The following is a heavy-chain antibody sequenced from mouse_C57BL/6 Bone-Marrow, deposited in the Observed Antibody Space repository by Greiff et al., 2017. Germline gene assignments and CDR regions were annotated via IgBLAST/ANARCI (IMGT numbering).Heavy chain of an antibody. Sequence: VKLQESGAELVRPGASVTLSCKASGYTFTDYEMHWVKQTPVHGLEWIGAIDPETGGTAYNQKFKGKAILTADKSSSTAYMELRSLTSEDSAVYYCTRGGLPGVDYWGQGTSVTVSS. J-gene: IGHJ4*01. D-gene: IGHD2-2*01. V-gene: IGHV1-15*01. CDR3: TRGGLPGVDY. CDR2: IDPETGGT. CDR1: GYTFTDYE.